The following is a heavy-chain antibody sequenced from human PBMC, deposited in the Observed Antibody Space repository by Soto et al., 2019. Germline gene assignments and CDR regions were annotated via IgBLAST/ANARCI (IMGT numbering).Heavy chain of an antibody. CDR1: GYTFTSYD. V-gene: IGHV1-8*01. Sequence: ASVKVSCKASGYTFTSYDINWVRQATGQGLEWMGWMNPNSGNTGYAQKFQGRVTMTRNTSISTAYMELSSLRSEDTAVYYCAREEVETYYYDSSGSRWYNWFDPWGQGTLVTVSS. CDR3: AREEVETYYYDSSGSRWYNWFDP. CDR2: MNPNSGNT. D-gene: IGHD3-22*01. J-gene: IGHJ5*02.